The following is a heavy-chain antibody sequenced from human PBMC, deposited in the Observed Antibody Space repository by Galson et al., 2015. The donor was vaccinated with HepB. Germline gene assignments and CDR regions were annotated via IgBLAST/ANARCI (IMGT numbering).Heavy chain of an antibody. V-gene: IGHV3-23*01. Sequence: SLRLSCAASGFTFSSYAMSWVRQAPGKGLEWVSGISSSGSSTYYADSVKGRFTISRDNSKNTLYLQMNSLRAEDTAVYYCAKASDPYGDYAGYYFDYWGQGTLATVSS. D-gene: IGHD4-17*01. CDR1: GFTFSSYA. CDR2: ISSSGSST. J-gene: IGHJ4*02. CDR3: AKASDPYGDYAGYYFDY.